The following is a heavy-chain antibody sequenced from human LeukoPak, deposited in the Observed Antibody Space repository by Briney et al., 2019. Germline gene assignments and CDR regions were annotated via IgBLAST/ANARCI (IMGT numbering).Heavy chain of an antibody. V-gene: IGHV3-23*01. CDR2: ISASGGST. CDR1: GFTFSSSA. Sequence: GGSLRLSCAASGFTFSSSAMSWVRQVPGKGLEWVSGISASGGSTYYADSVRGRFTISRDNSKNTLYVQMNSLRDEDTAVYYCARAPFDSSGYFGGWGQGTLVTVSS. CDR3: ARAPFDSSGYFGG. J-gene: IGHJ4*02. D-gene: IGHD3-22*01.